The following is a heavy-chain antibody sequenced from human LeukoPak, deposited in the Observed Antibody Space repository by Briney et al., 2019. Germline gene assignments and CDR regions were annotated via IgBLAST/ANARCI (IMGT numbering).Heavy chain of an antibody. V-gene: IGHV3-21*01. J-gene: IGHJ6*03. CDR3: ASSITVLRGLRFYYMDV. Sequence: PGGSLRLSCTASGFTFGDYAMSWVRQAPGKGLEWVSSISGSSTYIYYADSVKGRFTISRDNAKNSLYLQMNSLRADDTAVYYCASSITVLRGLRFYYMDVWGKGTTVTISS. CDR2: ISGSSTYI. CDR1: GFTFGDYA. D-gene: IGHD3-10*01.